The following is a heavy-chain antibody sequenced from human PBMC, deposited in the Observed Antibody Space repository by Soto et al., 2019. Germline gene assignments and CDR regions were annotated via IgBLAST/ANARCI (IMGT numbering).Heavy chain of an antibody. CDR1: GFTVSSYA. CDR3: KREEPSGEGAYDY. V-gene: IGHV3-30-3*01. Sequence: QVQLVESGGGVVQPGRSLRLSCAASGFTVSSYAMHWVRQAPGTGLEWVSVISDDGSNKYYADSANGRFTISRDNSKKTVYLQMNRLRAEDTAVYYWKREEPSGEGAYDYWGQGTLVTVSS. D-gene: IGHD1-26*01. J-gene: IGHJ4*02. CDR2: ISDDGSNK.